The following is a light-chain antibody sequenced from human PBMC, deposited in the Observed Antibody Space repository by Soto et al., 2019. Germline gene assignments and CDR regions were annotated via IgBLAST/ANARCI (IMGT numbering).Light chain of an antibody. CDR1: ESVSSSS. J-gene: IGKJ4*01. CDR3: QQRSTWPLT. V-gene: IGKV3D-20*02. Sequence: EIVLTQSPGALSLSPGERATLFCRASESVSSSSLAWHQQKPGQAPRLLIYGASNRATGIPDRFSGSGSGTDFTLTISSLEPEDLAVYYCQQRSTWPLTFGGGTKVEIK. CDR2: GAS.